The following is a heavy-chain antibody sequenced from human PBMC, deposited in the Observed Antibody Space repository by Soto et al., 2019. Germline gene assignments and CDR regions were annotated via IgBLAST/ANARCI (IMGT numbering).Heavy chain of an antibody. J-gene: IGHJ6*02. Sequence: SGPTLVNPTQTLTLTCTFSGFSLSTSGMCVSWIRQPPGKALEWLARIDWDDDKYYSTSLKTRLTISKDTSKNQVVLTMTNMDPVDTATYYCARITVNNWNDVGYYYGMDVWGQGTTVTVSS. CDR1: GFSLSTSGMC. CDR3: ARITVNNWNDVGYYYGMDV. CDR2: IDWDDDK. D-gene: IGHD1-1*01. V-gene: IGHV2-70*11.